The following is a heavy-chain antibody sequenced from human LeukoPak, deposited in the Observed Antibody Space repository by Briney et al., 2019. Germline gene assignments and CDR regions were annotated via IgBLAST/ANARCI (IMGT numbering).Heavy chain of an antibody. V-gene: IGHV3-23*01. J-gene: IGHJ4*02. CDR1: GFTFSSYA. CDR3: AKDVSVYDSSGYLVDY. Sequence: GGSLRLSCAASGFTFSSYAMSWVRQAPGKGLEWVSAISGSGGSTYYADSVKGRFTISRDNSKNTLYLQMNSLRAEDTAVYYCAKDVSVYDSSGYLVDYWGQGTLVTVSS. CDR2: ISGSGGST. D-gene: IGHD3-22*01.